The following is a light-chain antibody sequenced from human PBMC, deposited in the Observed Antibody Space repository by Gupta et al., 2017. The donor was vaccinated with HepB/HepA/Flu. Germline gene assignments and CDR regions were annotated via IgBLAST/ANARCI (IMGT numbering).Light chain of an antibody. CDR3: AAWDASLNGYV. CDR1: SPNIGSNT. CDR2: SNN. Sequence: QSVLTQPPSAPGTPGPRVTIPCSGSSPNIGSNTVNWYQQLPGTAPKLLMYSNNQRPSGVPGRFSGSKSCTSASLAISGLQSEDEADYYCAAWDASLNGYVFGTGTTVTVL. V-gene: IGLV1-44*01. J-gene: IGLJ1*01.